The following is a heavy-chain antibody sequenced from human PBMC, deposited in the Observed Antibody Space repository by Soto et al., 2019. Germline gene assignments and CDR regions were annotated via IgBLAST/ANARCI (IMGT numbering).Heavy chain of an antibody. Sequence: EVQIVESGGGLVQPGKSLRLSCAASGFTVDDYAMHWVRQGPGKCLEWVSGISYNSGSIGYADSVKGRFTISRDNARKSLYLQMNSLRPEDTALYFCAKDSDYGGRGTDYWGQGTVVTASS. D-gene: IGHD4-17*01. J-gene: IGHJ4*02. CDR3: AKDSDYGGRGTDY. CDR1: GFTVDDYA. V-gene: IGHV3-9*01. CDR2: ISYNSGSI.